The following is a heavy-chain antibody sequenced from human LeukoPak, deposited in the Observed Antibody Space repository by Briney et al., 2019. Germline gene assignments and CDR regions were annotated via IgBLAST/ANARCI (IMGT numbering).Heavy chain of an antibody. D-gene: IGHD2-2*01. J-gene: IGHJ5*02. CDR1: GFTFNTYS. V-gene: IGHV3-21*01. CDR3: ARAGSTNSWFDP. CDR2: ISSSSSFI. Sequence: GGSLRLSCAASGFTFNTYSMNWVRQAPGKGLEWVSSISSSSSFIYYADSVEGRFTISRDNAKNSLYLQMNSLGAEDTAVYYCARAGSTNSWFDPWGQGTLVTVSS.